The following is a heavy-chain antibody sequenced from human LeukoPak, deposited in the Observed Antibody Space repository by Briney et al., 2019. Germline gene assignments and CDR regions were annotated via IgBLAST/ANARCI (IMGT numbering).Heavy chain of an antibody. J-gene: IGHJ4*02. Sequence: GGSLRLSCAASGFTFSSYAMGWVRQAPGKGLEWVSAISGSGGSTYYADPVKCRFTISRDNSKNPLYLQMNRLRAEDTAVYYCASRYSGYDWGQGTLVTVSS. V-gene: IGHV3-23*01. CDR1: GFTFSSYA. D-gene: IGHD5-12*01. CDR2: ISGSGGST. CDR3: ASRYSGYD.